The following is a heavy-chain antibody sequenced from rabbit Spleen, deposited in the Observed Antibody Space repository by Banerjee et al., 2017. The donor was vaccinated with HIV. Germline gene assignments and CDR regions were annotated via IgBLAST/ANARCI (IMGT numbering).Heavy chain of an antibody. CDR1: GVSFSGSSY. V-gene: IGHV1S40*01. J-gene: IGHJ6*01. Sequence: QSLEESGGDLVKPGASLTLTCKASGVSFSGSSYMCWVRQAPGKGLEWIACISAATGKPVYATWAKGRFTISRTSSTTVTLRMTSLTAADTATYFCARYLNGGALYTTMDLWGPGTLVT. CDR3: ARYLNGGALYTTMDL. CDR2: ISAATGKP. D-gene: IGHD1-1*01.